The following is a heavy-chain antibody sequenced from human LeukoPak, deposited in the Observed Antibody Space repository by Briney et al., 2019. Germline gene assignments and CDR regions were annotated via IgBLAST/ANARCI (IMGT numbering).Heavy chain of an antibody. CDR3: ARGVTEGGNIQPFYYYYMDV. CDR2: FYYSGST. CDR1: GGSISSGSYY. J-gene: IGHJ6*03. V-gene: IGHV4-61*10. Sequence: PSETLSLTCTVSGGSISSGSYYWSWIRQPAGKGLEWIGSFYYSGSTYYNPSLKSRVTISVDTSKNQFSLKLSSVTAADTAVYYCARGVTEGGNIQPFYYYYMDVWGKGTTVTVS. D-gene: IGHD5-18*01.